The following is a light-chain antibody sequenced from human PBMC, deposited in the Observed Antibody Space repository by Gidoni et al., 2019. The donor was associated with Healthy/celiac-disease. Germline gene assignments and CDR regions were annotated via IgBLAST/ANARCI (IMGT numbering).Light chain of an antibody. CDR3: QQYNSYSYT. J-gene: IGKJ2*01. CDR2: KAS. Sequence: DIQMTQSPSTLSASVGDRGTITCRASQSISSWLAWYQQKPGKAPKLLIYKASSLESGVPSRFSGSGAGTEVTLTISSLQPDDFATYYCQQYNSYSYTFGQGTKLEIK. CDR1: QSISSW. V-gene: IGKV1-5*03.